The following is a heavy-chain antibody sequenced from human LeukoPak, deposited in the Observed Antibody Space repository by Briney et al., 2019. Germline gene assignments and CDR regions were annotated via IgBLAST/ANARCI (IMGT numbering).Heavy chain of an antibody. J-gene: IGHJ4*02. D-gene: IGHD3-16*02. CDR3: AHSPAEDYVWGSYRYDY. CDR1: GFSLSTSGVG. Sequence: SGPTLVKPTQTLTLTCTFSGFSLSTSGVGVGWIRQPPGKALEWLALIYWDDDKRYSPSLKSRLTITKDTSKNQVVLTMTNMDPVDTATYYCAHSPAEDYVWGSYRYDYWGQGTLVTVSS. V-gene: IGHV2-5*02. CDR2: IYWDDDK.